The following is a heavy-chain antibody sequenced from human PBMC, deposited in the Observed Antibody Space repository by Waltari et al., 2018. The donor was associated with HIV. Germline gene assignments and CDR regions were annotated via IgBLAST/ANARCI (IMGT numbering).Heavy chain of an antibody. J-gene: IGHJ4*02. V-gene: IGHV3-23*04. CDR3: AKRLTGTHYYFDY. D-gene: IGHD1-7*01. CDR2: ISSSGNSA. Sequence: EVQLVESGGGLVQPGGSLRLSCTVSGFTFSSFPMSWVRQAPGRGLEVVSAISSSGNSAYSEDSVKGRFTISRDNSKNTLYLQMNSLRAEDTAIYYCAKRLTGTHYYFDYWGQGTLVTVSS. CDR1: GFTFSSFP.